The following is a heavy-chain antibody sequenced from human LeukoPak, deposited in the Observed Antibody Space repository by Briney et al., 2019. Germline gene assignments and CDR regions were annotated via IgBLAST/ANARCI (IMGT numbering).Heavy chain of an antibody. D-gene: IGHD3-10*01. J-gene: IGHJ6*03. CDR3: ARDNMVRGVIPLEYYYYYYMDV. Sequence: PGGSLRLSCAASGFTFSSYVMHWVRQAPGKGLEYVSAISSNGGSTYYANSVKGRFTISRDNSKNTLYLQMGSLRAEDMAVYYCARDNMVRGVIPLEYYYYYYMDVWGKGTTVTVS. CDR1: GFTFSSYV. CDR2: ISSNGGST. V-gene: IGHV3-64*01.